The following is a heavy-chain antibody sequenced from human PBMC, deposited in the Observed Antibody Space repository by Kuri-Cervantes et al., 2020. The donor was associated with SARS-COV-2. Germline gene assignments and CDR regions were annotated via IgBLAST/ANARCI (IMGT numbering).Heavy chain of an antibody. D-gene: IGHD3-16*01. V-gene: IGHV3-30*02. CDR3: ARVGDRYYYYYYMDV. CDR2: IRYDGSNK. Sequence: GESLKISCAASGFTFSSYGMHWVRQAPGKGLEWVAFIRYDGSNKYYADSVKGRFTISRDNAKNSLYLQMNSLRAEDTAVYYCARVGDRYYYYYYMDVWGKGTTVTVSS. J-gene: IGHJ6*03. CDR1: GFTFSSYG.